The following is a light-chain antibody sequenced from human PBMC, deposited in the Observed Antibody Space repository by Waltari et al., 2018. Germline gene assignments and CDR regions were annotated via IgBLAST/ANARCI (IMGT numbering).Light chain of an antibody. CDR2: GAS. CDR3: QQYNDWPLT. J-gene: IGKJ4*01. Sequence: EIVMMQSPATPSVSPGEGATLSCRASQSVRSRLAWYQQKPGQTPRLLIYGASTRATGIPDRFSGSGSETEFTLTISSLQSEDFAVYYCQQYNDWPLTFGGGTKVEIK. CDR1: QSVRSR. V-gene: IGKV3D-15*01.